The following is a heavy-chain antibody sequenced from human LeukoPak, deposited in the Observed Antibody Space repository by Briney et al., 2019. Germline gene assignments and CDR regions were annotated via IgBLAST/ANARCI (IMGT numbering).Heavy chain of an antibody. Sequence: ASVKVSCKASGYTFTGYYMHWVRQAPGQGLEWMGWINPNSGGTNYAQKFQGKVTMTRDTSISTAYMELSRLRSDDTAVYYCALIPYCTTATCYYSDFWGQGTLVTVSS. CDR3: ALIPYCTTATCYYSDF. CDR1: GYTFTGYY. J-gene: IGHJ4*02. D-gene: IGHD2-2*01. V-gene: IGHV1-2*02. CDR2: INPNSGGT.